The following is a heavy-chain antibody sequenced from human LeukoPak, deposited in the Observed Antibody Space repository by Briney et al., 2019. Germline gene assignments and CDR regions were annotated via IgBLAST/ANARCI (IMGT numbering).Heavy chain of an antibody. D-gene: IGHD6-19*01. Sequence: PSETLSLTCTVSGGSISSYYWSWIRQPPGKGPEWIGYIYYTGSTNYNPSLKSRVTISVDTSKNQFSLKLSSVTAADTAVYYCARTQEAGYSSGWYDSYYYYYMDVWGKGTTVTISS. V-gene: IGHV4-59*01. J-gene: IGHJ6*03. CDR3: ARTQEAGYSSGWYDSYYYYYMDV. CDR1: GGSISSYY. CDR2: IYYTGST.